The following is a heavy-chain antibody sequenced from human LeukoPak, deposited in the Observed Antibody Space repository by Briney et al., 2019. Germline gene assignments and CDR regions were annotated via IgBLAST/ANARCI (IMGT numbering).Heavy chain of an antibody. CDR1: GFTFSSYA. Sequence: AGGSLRLSCAASGFTFSSYAMHWVRQAPGKGLEWVAVISYDGSNKYYADSVKGRFTISRDNSKNTLYLQMNSLRAEDTAVYYCARAGGVPYYYDSSGYALDYWGQGTLVTVSS. CDR3: ARAGGVPYYYDSSGYALDY. D-gene: IGHD3-22*01. CDR2: ISYDGSNK. J-gene: IGHJ4*02. V-gene: IGHV3-30-3*01.